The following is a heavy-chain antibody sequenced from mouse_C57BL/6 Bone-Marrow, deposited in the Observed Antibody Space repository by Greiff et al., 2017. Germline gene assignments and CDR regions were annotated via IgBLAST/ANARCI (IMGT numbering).Heavy chain of an antibody. CDR2: IYPGGGYT. CDR1: GYTFTNYW. D-gene: IGHD2-4*01. CDR3: AREGDYDFFFAY. Sequence: VKLMESGAELVRPGTSVKMSCKASGYTFTNYWIGWAKQRPGHGLEWIGDIYPGGGYTNYNEKFKGKATLTADKSSSTAYMQFSSLTSADSAIYYCAREGDYDFFFAYWGQGTLVTVSA. J-gene: IGHJ3*01. V-gene: IGHV1-63*01.